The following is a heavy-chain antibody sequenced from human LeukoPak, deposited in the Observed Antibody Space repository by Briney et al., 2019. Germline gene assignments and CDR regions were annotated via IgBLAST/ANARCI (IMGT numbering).Heavy chain of an antibody. J-gene: IGHJ4*02. Sequence: SVKVSCKASGYTFSSYAISWVRQAPGQGLEWMGGIIPIFGTANYAQKFQGRVTITADKSTSTAYMELSSLRSEDTAVYYCAIAVAALKYYFDYWGQGTLVTVSS. CDR3: AIAVAALKYYFDY. V-gene: IGHV1-69*06. CDR2: IIPIFGTA. CDR1: GYTFSSYA. D-gene: IGHD6-19*01.